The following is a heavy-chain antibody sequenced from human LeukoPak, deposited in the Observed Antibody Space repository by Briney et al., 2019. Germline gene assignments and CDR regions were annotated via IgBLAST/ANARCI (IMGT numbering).Heavy chain of an antibody. CDR2: FDPEDGET. V-gene: IGHV1-24*01. CDR1: GYTLAELS. J-gene: IGHJ3*02. D-gene: IGHD2-2*02. CDR3: ATASVPSAIDAFDI. Sequence: GASVKVSCKVSGYTLAELSMHWMRQAPGKGLEWMGGFDPEDGETIYAQKFQGRVTMTEDTSTDTTYMELSSLRSEDTAVYYCATASVPSAIDAFDIWGQGTMVTVSS.